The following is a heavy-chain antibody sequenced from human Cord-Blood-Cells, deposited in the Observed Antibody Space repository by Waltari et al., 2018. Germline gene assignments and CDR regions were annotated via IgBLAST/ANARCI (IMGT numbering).Heavy chain of an antibody. Sequence: QVQLQQWGAGLLKPSETLSLTCAVYGGSFSAYYWSWIRQPPGKGLEWIGEINHSGRTDDTPSSKWRVTVSLETSKNQFSLKPGCVTAAYTAVYYCARGAGCRELYSFDYWGQGTLVTVSS. CDR3: ARGAGCRELYSFDY. V-gene: IGHV4-34*01. J-gene: IGHJ4*02. D-gene: IGHD3-10*01. CDR1: GGSFSAYY. CDR2: INHSGRT.